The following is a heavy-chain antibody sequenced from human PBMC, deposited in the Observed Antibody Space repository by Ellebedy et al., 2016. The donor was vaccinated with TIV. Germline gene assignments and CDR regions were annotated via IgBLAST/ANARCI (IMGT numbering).Heavy chain of an antibody. J-gene: IGHJ4*02. V-gene: IGHV4-30-2*05. CDR3: AGYIPGDSGKGH. Sequence: MPSETLSLTCPVLGGSIISIAYPWCSIRQPPQTRQPCIAFFPRSGCHYIPSLKSRVAISVYTSKNQFSLRLNSMTAADTAVYYCAGYIPGDSGKGHWGQGTVVT. CDR2: FPRSGC. D-gene: IGHD3-10*01. CDR1: GGSIISIAYP.